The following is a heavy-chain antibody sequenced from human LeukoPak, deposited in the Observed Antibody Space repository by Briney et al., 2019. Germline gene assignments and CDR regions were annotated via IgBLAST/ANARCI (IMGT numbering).Heavy chain of an antibody. D-gene: IGHD3-22*01. V-gene: IGHV3-7*01. Sequence: PGGSLRLSCAASGFTFSDYYMSWVRQAPGKGLEWVANIKQDGSEKYYVDSVKGRFTISRDNAKNSLYLQMNSLRAEDTAVYYCARDPGYYDSSGYYYYWFDPWGQGTLVTVSS. J-gene: IGHJ5*02. CDR3: ARDPGYYDSSGYYYYWFDP. CDR2: IKQDGSEK. CDR1: GFTFSDYY.